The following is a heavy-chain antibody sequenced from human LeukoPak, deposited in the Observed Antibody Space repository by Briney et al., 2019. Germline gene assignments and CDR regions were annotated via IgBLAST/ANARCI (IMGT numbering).Heavy chain of an antibody. CDR3: AASYCSGGSCYIFDY. V-gene: IGHV1-18*04. J-gene: IGHJ4*02. CDR1: GYTFTSYG. Sequence: ASVKVSCKASGYTFTSYGISWVRQAPGQGLEWMGWISAYNGSTNYAQKLQGRVTMTTDTSTSTAYMELRSLRSDDTAVYYCAASYCSGGSCYIFDYWGQGTLVTVSS. CDR2: ISAYNGST. D-gene: IGHD2-15*01.